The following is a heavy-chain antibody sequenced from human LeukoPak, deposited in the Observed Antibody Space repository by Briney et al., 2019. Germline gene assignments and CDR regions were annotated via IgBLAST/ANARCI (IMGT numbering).Heavy chain of an antibody. Sequence: SETLSLTCTVSGGSISSGGYYWSWIRQHPGKGLEWIGYIYYSGSTYYNPSLKSRVTISVDTSKNQFSLKVTSVTAADTAVYYCARFGVDYDMDVWGQGTTVTVS. CDR1: GGSISSGGYY. D-gene: IGHD3-16*01. CDR2: IYYSGST. J-gene: IGHJ6*02. V-gene: IGHV4-31*03. CDR3: ARFGVDYDMDV.